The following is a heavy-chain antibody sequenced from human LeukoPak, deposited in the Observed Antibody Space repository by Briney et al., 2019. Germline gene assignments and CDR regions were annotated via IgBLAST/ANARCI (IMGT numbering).Heavy chain of an antibody. J-gene: IGHJ6*02. CDR2: ISWNSGSI. CDR1: GFTFDDYA. D-gene: IGHD1-14*01. Sequence: PGRSLKLSCAASGFTFDDYAMHWVRQAPGKGLEWVSGISWNSGSIGYADSVKGRFTISRDNAKNSLYLQMNSLRAEDTALYYCAKGLKDNRLHYYYYYGMDVWGQGTTVTVSS. V-gene: IGHV3-9*01. CDR3: AKGLKDNRLHYYYYYGMDV.